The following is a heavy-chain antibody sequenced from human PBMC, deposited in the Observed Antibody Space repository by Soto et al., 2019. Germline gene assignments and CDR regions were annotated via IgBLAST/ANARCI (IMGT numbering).Heavy chain of an antibody. CDR2: ISGSGGST. V-gene: IGHV3-23*01. CDR1: GFTFSSYA. Sequence: GGSLRLSCAASGFTFSSYAMSWVRQAPGKGLEWVSAISGSGGSTYYADSVKGRFTISRDNSKNTLYLQMNSLRAEDTAVYYCASGRGYSPSGMDVWGQGTTVTVSS. CDR3: ASGRGYSPSGMDV. J-gene: IGHJ6*02. D-gene: IGHD5-18*01.